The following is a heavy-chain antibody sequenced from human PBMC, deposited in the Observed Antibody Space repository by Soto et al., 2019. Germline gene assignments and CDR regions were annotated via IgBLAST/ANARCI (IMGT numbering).Heavy chain of an antibody. CDR2: IYWNDDK. CDR3: AHARYSYGQSPRYFDY. J-gene: IGHJ4*02. V-gene: IGHV2-5*01. CDR1: GFSLSTSGVG. D-gene: IGHD5-18*01. Sequence: SGPTLVNPTQTLTLTCTFSGFSLSTSGVGVGWIRQPPGKALEWLALIYWNDDKRYSPSLKSRLTITKDTSKNQVVLTMTNMDPVDTATYYCAHARYSYGQSPRYFDYWGQGTLVTVSS.